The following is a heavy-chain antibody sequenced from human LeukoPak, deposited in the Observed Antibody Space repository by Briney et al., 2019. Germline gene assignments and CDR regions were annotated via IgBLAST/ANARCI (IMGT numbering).Heavy chain of an antibody. CDR1: GFTVSSNY. CDR2: ISSSSSYI. CDR3: AAIRGGSAAYYYYGMDV. J-gene: IGHJ6*02. V-gene: IGHV3-21*01. D-gene: IGHD2-15*01. Sequence: GGSLRLSCAASGFTVSSNYMSWVRQAPGKGLEWVSSISSSSSYIYYADSVKGRFTISRDNAKNSLYLQMNSLRAEDTAVYYCAAIRGGSAAYYYYGMDVWGQGTTVTVSS.